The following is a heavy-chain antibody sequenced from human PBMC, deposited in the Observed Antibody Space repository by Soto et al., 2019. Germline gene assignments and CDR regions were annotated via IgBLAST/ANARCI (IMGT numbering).Heavy chain of an antibody. CDR3: ARSYGDYVRNTFDY. J-gene: IGHJ4*02. Sequence: SETLSLTCTVSGGSISSYYWSWIRQPPGKGLEWIGYIYYSGSTNYNPSLKSRVTISVDTSKNQFSLKLSSVTAADTAVYYCARSYGDYVRNTFDYWGQGTLVTVSS. V-gene: IGHV4-59*01. CDR2: IYYSGST. D-gene: IGHD4-17*01. CDR1: GGSISSYY.